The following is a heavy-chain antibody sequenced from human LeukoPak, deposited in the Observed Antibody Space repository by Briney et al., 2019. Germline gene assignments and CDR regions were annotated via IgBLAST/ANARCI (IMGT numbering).Heavy chain of an antibody. J-gene: IGHJ6*03. CDR1: GFTFSSYW. V-gene: IGHV3-7*01. D-gene: IGHD6-13*01. Sequence: SGGSLRLSCAASGFTFSSYWMSWVRQAPGKGLEWVANIKQDGSEKYYVDSVKGRFTISRDNAKNSLYLQMNSLRDEDAAVYYCARAQPDTGYSSSWYEEYYMDVWGKGTTVTVSS. CDR2: IKQDGSEK. CDR3: ARAQPDTGYSSSWYEEYYMDV.